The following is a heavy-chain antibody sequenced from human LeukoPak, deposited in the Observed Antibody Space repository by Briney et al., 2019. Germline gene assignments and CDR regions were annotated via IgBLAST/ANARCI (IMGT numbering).Heavy chain of an antibody. J-gene: IGHJ5*02. CDR2: IHHTGTT. CDR3: AKVGGLAVAGTDNWMDP. V-gene: IGHV4-39*01. CDR1: GGSVSSSNYY. D-gene: IGHD6-19*01. Sequence: SETLSLTCTVSGGSVSSSNYYWGWIRQPPGKGLEWIGTIHHTGTTYYNPSLKSRVTTSVDTSKNQFSLKLNSVTAADTAVYSCAKVGGLAVAGTDNWMDPWGQGTLDTVSS.